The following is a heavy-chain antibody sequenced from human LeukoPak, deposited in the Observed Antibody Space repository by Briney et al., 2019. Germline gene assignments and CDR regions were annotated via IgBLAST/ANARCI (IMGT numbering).Heavy chain of an antibody. D-gene: IGHD3-9*01. J-gene: IGHJ5*02. CDR2: INHSGST. CDR3: ARGDILTGYST. Sequence: PSETLSLTCAVYGGSFSGYYWSWIRQPPGKGLEWIGEINHSGSTNYNPSLKSRVTISVDTSKNQFSLKLSSVTAADTAVYYCARGDILTGYSTWGQGTLVTVSS. CDR1: GGSFSGYY. V-gene: IGHV4-34*01.